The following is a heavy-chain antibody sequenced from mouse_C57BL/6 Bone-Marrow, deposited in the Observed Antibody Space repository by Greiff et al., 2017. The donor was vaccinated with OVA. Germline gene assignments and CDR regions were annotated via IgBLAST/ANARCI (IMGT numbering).Heavy chain of an antibody. CDR1: GFTFSDYG. D-gene: IGHD1-1*01. J-gene: IGHJ4*01. Sequence: EVQGVESGGGLVKPGGSLKLSCAASGFTFSDYGMHWVRQAPEKGLEWVAYISSGSSTIYYADTVKGRFTISRDNAKNTLFLQMTSLRSEDTAMYYCANYYGSRENAMDYWGQGTSVTVSS. CDR2: ISSGSSTI. V-gene: IGHV5-17*01. CDR3: ANYYGSRENAMDY.